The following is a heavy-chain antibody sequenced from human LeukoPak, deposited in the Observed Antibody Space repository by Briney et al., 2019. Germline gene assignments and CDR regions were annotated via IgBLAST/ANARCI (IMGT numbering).Heavy chain of an antibody. CDR1: GFIFHNYG. CDR3: TAGRWLQDY. Sequence: GGSLRLSCAASGFIFHNYGMHWVRQAPGKGLEWVGRIKSKTDGGTTDYAAPVKGRFTISRDDSKNTLYLQMNSLKTEDTAVYYCTAGRWLQDYWGQGTLVTVSS. J-gene: IGHJ4*02. V-gene: IGHV3-15*01. CDR2: IKSKTDGGTT. D-gene: IGHD5-24*01.